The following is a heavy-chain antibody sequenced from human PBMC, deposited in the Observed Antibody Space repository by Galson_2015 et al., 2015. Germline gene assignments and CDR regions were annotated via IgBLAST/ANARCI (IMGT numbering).Heavy chain of an antibody. D-gene: IGHD2-21*01. CDR3: ARGFQSISGDYYYMDV. J-gene: IGHJ6*03. CDR2: ISWNSGTI. Sequence: ISWNSGTIRYADSVKGRFTISRDNAKNSPYLQMNSLRAEDTALYYCARGFQSISGDYYYMDVWGKGTTVTVSS. V-gene: IGHV3-9*01.